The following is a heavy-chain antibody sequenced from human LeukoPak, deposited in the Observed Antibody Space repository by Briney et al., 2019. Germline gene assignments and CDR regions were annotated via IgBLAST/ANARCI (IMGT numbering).Heavy chain of an antibody. D-gene: IGHD6-13*01. CDR3: ARRQQQLVSYFDY. CDR2: IYHSGST. Sequence: PSETLSLTCAVSGYSISSGYYWGWIRQPPGKGLEWIGSIYHSGSTYYNPSLKSRVTISVDTSKNQFSLKLSSVTAADTAVYYCARRQQQLVSYFDYWGQGTLVTVSS. J-gene: IGHJ4*02. V-gene: IGHV4-38-2*01. CDR1: GYSISSGYY.